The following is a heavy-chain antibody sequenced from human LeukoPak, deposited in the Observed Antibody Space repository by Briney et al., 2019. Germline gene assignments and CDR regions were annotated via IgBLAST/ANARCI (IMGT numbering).Heavy chain of an antibody. V-gene: IGHV1-2*02. J-gene: IGHJ4*02. CDR1: GYTFSDYY. CDR3: ARYLSGYDYFDY. D-gene: IGHD5-12*01. CDR2: INSNSGGP. Sequence: ASVKVSCKTSGYTFSDYYMHWVRQAPRQRLEWMGWINSNSGGPKYTQKFQGRVTMTRVTSIRTVYMELNTLISDDTAIYYCARYLSGYDYFDYWGQGTLVTVSS.